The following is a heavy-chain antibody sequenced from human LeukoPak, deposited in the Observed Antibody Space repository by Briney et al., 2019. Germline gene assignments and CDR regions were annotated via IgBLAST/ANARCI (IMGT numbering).Heavy chain of an antibody. D-gene: IGHD2-8*01. J-gene: IGHJ4*02. CDR2: IYTGGLT. Sequence: PGGSLRLSCAASGFTVSSNHMTWVRQAPGKGLEWVSEIYTGGLTFYADSVTGRFTISRDNSKNTVYLQMNSLGVEDTARYYCARDNATAGGGLDYWGQGTLVTVSS. V-gene: IGHV3-53*01. CDR3: ARDNATAGGGLDY. CDR1: GFTVSSNH.